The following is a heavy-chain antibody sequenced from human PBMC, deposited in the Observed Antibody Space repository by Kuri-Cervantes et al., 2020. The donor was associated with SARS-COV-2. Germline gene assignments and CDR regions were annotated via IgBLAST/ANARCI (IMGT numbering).Heavy chain of an antibody. CDR3: ARLLARILSYHHSLVVYYFDY. CDR1: GFAVRNTY. D-gene: IGHD2-2*01. V-gene: IGHV3-53*01. J-gene: IGHJ4*02. Sequence: GESLKISCAASGFAVRNTYMAWVRQAPGKGLECVSVIYSGGNTYYADSVKGRFTISRDSSKNTLYLQMNSLRAEDTAVHYCARLLARILSYHHSLVVYYFDYWGQGPLVTVSS. CDR2: IYSGGNT.